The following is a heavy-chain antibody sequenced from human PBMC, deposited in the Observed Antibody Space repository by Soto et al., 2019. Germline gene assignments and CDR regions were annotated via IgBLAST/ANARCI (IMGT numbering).Heavy chain of an antibody. CDR3: TRDDANYNILTGLGGYFVG. Sequence: HVQLRESGPGLVRPSETLSLTCSVSGDTMIGFYWNWFRQPAGKGLEWIGRVYSDGSTNYNPSLKSRLNISVYTFKQQFSLSLNSVTAADAAVYYCTRDDANYNILTGLGGYFVGWSQGTLVTVSS. CDR2: VYSDGST. J-gene: IGHJ4*02. CDR1: GDTMIGFY. D-gene: IGHD3-9*01. V-gene: IGHV4-4*07.